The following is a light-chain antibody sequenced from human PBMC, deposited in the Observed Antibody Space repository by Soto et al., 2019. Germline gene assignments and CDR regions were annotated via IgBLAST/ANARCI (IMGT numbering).Light chain of an antibody. V-gene: IGLV8-61*01. J-gene: IGLJ3*02. CDR1: SGSVTPSYH. CDR2: RTT. Sequence: QTVVTQEPSFSVSPGGTVTLTCGLSSGSVTPSYHPSWYQQTPGQAPRALIHRTTTRSSGVPDRFSGSILGNRAALTITGAQADDECEYYCMLYIGSGISVFGGGTKLTVL. CDR3: MLYIGSGISV.